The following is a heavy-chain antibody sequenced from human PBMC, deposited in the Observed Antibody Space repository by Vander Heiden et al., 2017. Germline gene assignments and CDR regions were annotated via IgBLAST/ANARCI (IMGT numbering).Heavy chain of an antibody. CDR1: GFPFDEYA. CDR2: ISWNSGNI. D-gene: IGHD6-25*01. V-gene: IGHV3-9*01. CDR3: AKASGASSGGY. J-gene: IGHJ4*02. Sequence: EVQLVASGGGLVQPGRSLTLSCPVSGFPFDEYAIHWVRQAPGKGLEWVSGISWNSGNIDYADSVKGRFTISRDNAKNSLYLQMSSLRAEDTGLYYCAKASGASSGGYWGQGTLVTVSS.